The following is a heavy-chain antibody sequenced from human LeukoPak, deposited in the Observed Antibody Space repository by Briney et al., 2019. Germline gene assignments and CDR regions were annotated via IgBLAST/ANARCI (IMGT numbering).Heavy chain of an antibody. V-gene: IGHV4-34*01. CDR3: ARGGPDSSGYYYYYYYYGMDV. J-gene: IGHJ6*02. CDR2: INHSGST. CDR1: GGSFSGYY. D-gene: IGHD3-22*01. Sequence: SETLSLTCAVYGGSFSGYYWSWIRQPPGKGLEWIGEINHSGSTNYNPSLKSRVTISVDTSKNQFSLKLSSVTAADTAVYSCARGGPDSSGYYYYYYYYGMDVWGQGTTVTVSS.